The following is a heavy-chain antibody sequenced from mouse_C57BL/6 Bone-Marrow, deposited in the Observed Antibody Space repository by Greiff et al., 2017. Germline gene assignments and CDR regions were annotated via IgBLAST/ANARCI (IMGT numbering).Heavy chain of an antibody. Sequence: QVQLQQSGAELARPGASVKLSCKASGYTFTSYGISWVKQRTGQGLEWIGEIYPRSGNTYYNEKFKGKATLTADKSSSTAYMALRSLTSEDSAVYFCARLELDYDDFDYWGQGTTLTVSS. J-gene: IGHJ2*01. CDR1: GYTFTSYG. CDR3: ARLELDYDDFDY. CDR2: IYPRSGNT. D-gene: IGHD2-4*01. V-gene: IGHV1-81*01.